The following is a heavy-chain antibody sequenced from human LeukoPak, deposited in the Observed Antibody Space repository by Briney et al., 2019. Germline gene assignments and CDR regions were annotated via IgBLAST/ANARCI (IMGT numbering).Heavy chain of an antibody. CDR3: ARQVDCSSTSCYLEGTGWSDP. CDR1: GGSISSGGYY. D-gene: IGHD2-2*01. Sequence: SQTLSLTCTVSGGSISSGGYYWSWIRQRPGKGLEWIGHIYYSGSTYYNPSLKSRVTISVDTSKNQFSLKLSFVTAADTAVYYCARQVDCSSTSCYLEGTGWSDPWGQGTLVTVSS. J-gene: IGHJ5*02. CDR2: IYYSGST. V-gene: IGHV4-31*03.